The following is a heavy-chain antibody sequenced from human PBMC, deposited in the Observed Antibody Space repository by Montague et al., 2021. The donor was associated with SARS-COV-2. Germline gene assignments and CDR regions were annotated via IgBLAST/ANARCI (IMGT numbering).Heavy chain of an antibody. J-gene: IGHJ4*02. CDR3: ARTFYDILTGYSKWCFDY. CDR2: IDWDDDK. V-gene: IGHV2-70*11. Sequence: PPLVKPTQTLTLTCTFSGFSLSTSGMCVSWIRQPPGKALEWLARIDWDDDKYYSTSLKTRLTISKDTSKNQVVLTMTNMDPVDTATYYCARTFYDILTGYSKWCFDYWGQGTLVTVSS. D-gene: IGHD3-9*01. CDR1: GFSLSTSGMC.